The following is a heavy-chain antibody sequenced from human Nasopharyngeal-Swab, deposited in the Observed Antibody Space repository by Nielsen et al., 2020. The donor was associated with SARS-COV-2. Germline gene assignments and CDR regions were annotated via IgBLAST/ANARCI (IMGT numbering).Heavy chain of an antibody. CDR2: ISGSGGST. CDR3: AKESYDSSGYYDY. J-gene: IGHJ4*02. D-gene: IGHD3-22*01. Sequence: GESLKISCAASGFTFSSYAMSWVRQAPGKGPEWVSAISGSGGSTYYADSVKGRFTISRDNSKNTLYLQMNSLRAEDTAVYYCAKESYDSSGYYDYWGQGTLVTVSS. V-gene: IGHV3-23*01. CDR1: GFTFSSYA.